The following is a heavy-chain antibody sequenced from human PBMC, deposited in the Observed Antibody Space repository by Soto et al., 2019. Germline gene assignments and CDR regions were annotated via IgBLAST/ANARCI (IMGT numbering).Heavy chain of an antibody. D-gene: IGHD4-17*01. CDR3: AKDQYGSGDYGRFDF. Sequence: EVQLLESGGGFIQPGGSLRLSCAASGFTFGAYAMNWVRRGPGKGLEWVSSISTSGEPTYYADSVKGRFTISRDNSYNTLFLQMDSLRVDDTAIYYCAKDQYGSGDYGRFDFWGQGSLVTVSS. CDR1: GFTFGAYA. J-gene: IGHJ4*02. CDR2: ISTSGEPT. V-gene: IGHV3-23*01.